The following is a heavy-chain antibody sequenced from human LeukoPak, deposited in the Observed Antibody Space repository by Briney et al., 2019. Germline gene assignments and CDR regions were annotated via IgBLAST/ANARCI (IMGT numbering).Heavy chain of an antibody. J-gene: IGHJ4*02. D-gene: IGHD3-16*01. CDR1: GGSINENNW. V-gene: IGHV4-4*02. CDR2: IHHSGST. Sequence: PSETLSLTCAVSGGSINENNWWSWVRQPPGKGLEWIGEIHHSGSTTYSPSLKSRLTISVDESKNQVSLKLSSVTAADTAVYYCARGPAFTPDYWGQGTLVTVSS. CDR3: ARGPAFTPDY.